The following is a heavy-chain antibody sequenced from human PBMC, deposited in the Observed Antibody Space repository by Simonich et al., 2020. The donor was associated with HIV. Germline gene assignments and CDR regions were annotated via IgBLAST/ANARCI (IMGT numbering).Heavy chain of an antibody. CDR2: IWYDGSNK. J-gene: IGHJ2*01. CDR3: ARLTGSGYYYFDL. CDR1: GVTFSNYG. Sequence: QVQLVESGGGVVQPGRSLRLSCAASGVTFSNYGMHWVRQAPGKGVEWVAIIWYDGSNKYYSDAVQGRFTISRDNSKTTLYLQMNSLRAEDTAVYYCARLTGSGYYYFDLWGRGTLVTVSS. V-gene: IGHV3-33*01. D-gene: IGHD7-27*01.